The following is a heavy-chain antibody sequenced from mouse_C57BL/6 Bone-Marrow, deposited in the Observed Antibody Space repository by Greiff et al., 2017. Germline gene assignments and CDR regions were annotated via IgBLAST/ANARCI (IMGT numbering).Heavy chain of an antibody. CDR1: GYAFSSSW. CDR2: LYPGDGDT. V-gene: IGHV1-82*01. CDR3: ARSVTTVVAKGWYFDV. J-gene: IGHJ1*03. D-gene: IGHD1-1*01. Sequence: QVQLQQSGPELVKPGASVKISCKASGYAFSSSWMNWVKQRPGKGLEWIGRLYPGDGDTNYNGKFKGKATLTADNSSSTAYMQLSSLTSKDSAVYFCARSVTTVVAKGWYFDVWGTGTTVTVSS.